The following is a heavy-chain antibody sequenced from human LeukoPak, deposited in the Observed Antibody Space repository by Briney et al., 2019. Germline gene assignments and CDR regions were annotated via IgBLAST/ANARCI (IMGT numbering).Heavy chain of an antibody. V-gene: IGHV4-59*08. CDR1: GGSISSYY. Sequence: PSETLSLTCTVSGGSISSYYWSWIRQPQGKGLEWIGYIYYSGSTTYNTSFKSRVAISVDTSNNQFSLKLSSVTAAYTAVYYCARHNVVYYGSGAHFDYWGQGTLVTVSS. D-gene: IGHD3-10*01. J-gene: IGHJ4*02. CDR2: IYYSGST. CDR3: ARHNVVYYGSGAHFDY.